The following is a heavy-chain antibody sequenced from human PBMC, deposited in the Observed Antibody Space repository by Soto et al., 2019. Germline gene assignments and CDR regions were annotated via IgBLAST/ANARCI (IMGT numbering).Heavy chain of an antibody. CDR3: AKELYAGDIAISSCFDG. D-gene: IGHD2-15*01. CDR2: IAPHAEGT. Sequence: ELQLLESGGGLVQPGGSLRLSCVASGFTFNSYAMSWVRQAPGKGLEWVSTIAPHAEGTSYADSVKGRFTISRDNSNSKNTLYLQMSSLRADDTAVYFCAKELYAGDIAISSCFDGWGQGTLVTVSS. CDR1: GFTFNSYA. V-gene: IGHV3-23*01. J-gene: IGHJ4*02.